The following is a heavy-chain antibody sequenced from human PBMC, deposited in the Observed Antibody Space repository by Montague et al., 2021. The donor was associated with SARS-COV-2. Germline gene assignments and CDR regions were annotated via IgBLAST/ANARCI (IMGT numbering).Heavy chain of an antibody. CDR3: ARGRVTRAGFDY. J-gene: IGHJ4*02. Sequence: SETLSLTCSVSGYFIGTVYYWGWIRQSPGKGLEWIGSNYLHGNAYYNPSLNSLVTISLDTSNSQFSLRLTSVTTSNTAVYYCARGRVTRAGFDYWGQEIRVIVSS. CDR1: GYFIGTVYY. V-gene: IGHV4-38-2*02. D-gene: IGHD2-21*02. CDR2: NYLHGNA.